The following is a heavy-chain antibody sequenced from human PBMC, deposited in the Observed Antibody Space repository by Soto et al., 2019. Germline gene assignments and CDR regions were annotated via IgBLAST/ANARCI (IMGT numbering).Heavy chain of an antibody. D-gene: IGHD6-19*01. CDR1: GGTFSSYT. CDR3: ARKSPVAGPNGYYFDY. Sequence: QVQLVQSGAEVKKPGSSVKVSCKASGGTFSSYTISWVRQAPGQGLEWMGRIIPILGIANYAQKFQGRVTITADKSTSTAYMELSSLRSEDTAVYYWARKSPVAGPNGYYFDYWGQGTLVTVSS. V-gene: IGHV1-69*02. J-gene: IGHJ4*02. CDR2: IIPILGIA.